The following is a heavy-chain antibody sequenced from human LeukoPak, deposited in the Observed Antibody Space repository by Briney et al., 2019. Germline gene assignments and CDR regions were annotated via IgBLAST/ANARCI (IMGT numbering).Heavy chain of an antibody. Sequence: SVKVSCKASGGTFSSYAISWVRQAPGQGLEWMGGIIPIFGTANYAQKFQGRVTITADESTSTAYMELSSLRSEDTAVCYCARVEVARSGYLDYYYYGMDVWGQGTTVTVSS. J-gene: IGHJ6*02. V-gene: IGHV1-69*13. CDR2: IIPIFGTA. CDR1: GGTFSSYA. CDR3: ARVEVARSGYLDYYYYGMDV. D-gene: IGHD3-22*01.